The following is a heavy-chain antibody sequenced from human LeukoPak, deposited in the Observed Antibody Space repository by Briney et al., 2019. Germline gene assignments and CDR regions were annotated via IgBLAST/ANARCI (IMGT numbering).Heavy chain of an antibody. V-gene: IGHV3-23*01. CDR2: ISGSGGST. CDR1: GFTFSSYS. Sequence: GGSLRLSCVASGFTFSSYSINWVRQAPGKGLEWVSAISGSGGSTYYADSVKGRFTISRDNSKNTLYLQMNSLRAEDTAVYYCANFWGIPTLLLWGQGTLVTVSS. CDR3: ANFWGIPTLLL. J-gene: IGHJ4*02. D-gene: IGHD2-15*01.